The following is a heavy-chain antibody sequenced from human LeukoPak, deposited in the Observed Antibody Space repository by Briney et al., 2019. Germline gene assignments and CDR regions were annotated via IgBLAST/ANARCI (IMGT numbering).Heavy chain of an antibody. CDR1: GGSISSGDYY. J-gene: IGHJ3*02. Sequence: PSETLSLTCTVSGGSISSGDYYWSWIRQPPGKGLEWIGYIYYSGSTNYNPSLKSRVTISVDTSKNQFSLKLSSVTAADTAVYYCASGSMVAAAGRNAFDIWGQGTMVTVSS. CDR3: ASGSMVAAAGRNAFDI. V-gene: IGHV4-30-4*08. D-gene: IGHD6-13*01. CDR2: IYYSGST.